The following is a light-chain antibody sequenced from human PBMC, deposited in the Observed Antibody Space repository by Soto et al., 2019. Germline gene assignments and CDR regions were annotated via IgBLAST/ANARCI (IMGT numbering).Light chain of an antibody. V-gene: IGLV3-21*04. CDR2: YNS. CDR3: QVWDTGTGHVV. Sequence: SYELTQPPSVSVAPGKTASITCGGNNIGGKSVHWNQQKPGQAPVLVIYYNSDRPSWIPERFSGSNSGNTATLTIGRVEAGDEADYYCQVWDTGTGHVVFGGGTQLTVL. CDR1: NIGGKS. J-gene: IGLJ2*01.